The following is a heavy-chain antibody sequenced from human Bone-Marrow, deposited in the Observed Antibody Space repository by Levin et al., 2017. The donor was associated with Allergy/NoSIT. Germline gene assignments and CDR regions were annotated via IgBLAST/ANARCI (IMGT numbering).Heavy chain of an antibody. V-gene: IGHV3-23*01. CDR1: GFTFSSYA. D-gene: IGHD4-17*01. J-gene: IGHJ4*02. CDR2: ISGSGGST. Sequence: PGGSLRLSCAASGFTFSSYAMSWVRQAPGKGLEWVSAISGSGGSTYYADSVKGRFTISRDNSKNTLYLQMNSLRAEDTAVYYCAKIPDYGDYVRAHFDYWGQGTLVTVSS. CDR3: AKIPDYGDYVRAHFDY.